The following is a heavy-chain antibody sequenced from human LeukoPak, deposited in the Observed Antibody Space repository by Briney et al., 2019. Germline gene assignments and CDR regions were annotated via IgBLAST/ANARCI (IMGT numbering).Heavy chain of an antibody. CDR3: AEGGGAYGDPNWYFGL. CDR1: GFTFSTNA. V-gene: IGHV3-23*01. J-gene: IGHJ2*01. CDR2: ISGGGGST. D-gene: IGHD4-17*01. Sequence: GGSLRLSCAASGFTFSTNAMSWVRQAPGKGLEWVSAISGGGGSTYYADSVKGRFTISRDNSKNMLYLQMNSLRAEDTAVYYCAEGGGAYGDPNWYFGLWGRGTLVTVSS.